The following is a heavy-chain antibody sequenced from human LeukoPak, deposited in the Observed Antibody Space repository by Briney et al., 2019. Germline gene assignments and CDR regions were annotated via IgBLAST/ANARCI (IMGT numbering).Heavy chain of an antibody. CDR1: GFTFSSYA. J-gene: IGHJ4*02. CDR2: ISGSGGST. CDR3: AKATTSGTYPNFDY. D-gene: IGHD1-26*01. Sequence: GGSLRLSCAASGFTFSSYAMSWVPQAPGKGLEWVSAISGSGGSTYYADSVKGRFTISRDNSKNTLYLQMNSLRAEDTAVYYCAKATTSGTYPNFDYWGQGTLVTVSS. V-gene: IGHV3-23*01.